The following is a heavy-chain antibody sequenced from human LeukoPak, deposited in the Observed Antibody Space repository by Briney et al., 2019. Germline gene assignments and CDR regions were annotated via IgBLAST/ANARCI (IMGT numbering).Heavy chain of an antibody. CDR3: AGYCGGAKCYDAFDM. CDR2: IIPSGTYT. V-gene: IGHV3-11*03. CDR1: GFTFGDYY. D-gene: IGHD2-21*01. Sequence: GGSLRLSCAASGFTFGDYYMSWIRQAPGKGLEWLSYIIPSGTYTNYAESVKGRFTISRDNAKNSVYLQMKSLRVEDTALYYCAGYCGGAKCYDAFDMWGQGTMVTISS. J-gene: IGHJ3*02.